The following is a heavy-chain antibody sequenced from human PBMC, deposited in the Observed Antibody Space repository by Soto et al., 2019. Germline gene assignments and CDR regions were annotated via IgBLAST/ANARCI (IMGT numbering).Heavy chain of an antibody. J-gene: IGHJ6*02. CDR2: IVVGSGNT. D-gene: IGHD2-21*02. CDR1: GFTFTSSA. Sequence: SVKVSCKASGFTFTSSAVQWVRQARGQRLEWIGWIVVGSGNTNYAQKFQERVTITRDVSTSTAYMELSSLRSEDTAVYYCAALIVVVTAPYGMDVWGQGTTVTVS. CDR3: AALIVVVTAPYGMDV. V-gene: IGHV1-58*01.